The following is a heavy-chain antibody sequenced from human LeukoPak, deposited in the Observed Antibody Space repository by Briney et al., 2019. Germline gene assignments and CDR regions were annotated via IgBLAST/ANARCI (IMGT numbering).Heavy chain of an antibody. J-gene: IGHJ4*02. Sequence: PGGSLRLSCAASGFTFTNFWMTWVRQAPGKGLEGVATIKQDATEIYYVDSVKGRFTISRDNAHNSLYLQMNTLRAEDTAVYYCARTGSGWQPGDYWGQGTLVTVSS. D-gene: IGHD6-19*01. V-gene: IGHV3-7*05. CDR1: GFTFTNFW. CDR3: ARTGSGWQPGDY. CDR2: IKQDATEI.